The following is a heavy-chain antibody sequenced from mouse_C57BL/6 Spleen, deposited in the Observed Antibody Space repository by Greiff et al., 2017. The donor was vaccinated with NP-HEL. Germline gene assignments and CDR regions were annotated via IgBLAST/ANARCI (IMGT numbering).Heavy chain of an antibody. D-gene: IGHD1-1*01. V-gene: IGHV1-15*01. J-gene: IGHJ1*03. CDR1: GYTFTDYE. CDR3: TGWEDYYGSSYGYWYFDV. Sequence: QVQLQQSGAELVRPGASVTLSCKASGYTFTDYEMHWVKQTPVHGLEWIGAIDPETGGTAYNQKFKGKAILTADKTYSTAYMELRSLTSEDSAVYYCTGWEDYYGSSYGYWYFDVWGTRTTVTVSS. CDR2: IDPETGGT.